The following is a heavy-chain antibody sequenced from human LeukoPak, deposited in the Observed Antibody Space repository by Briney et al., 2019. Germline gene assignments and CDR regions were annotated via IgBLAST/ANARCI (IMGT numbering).Heavy chain of an antibody. J-gene: IGHJ4*02. Sequence: GGSLRLSCAASGFTFSSYGMHWVRQAPGKGLEWVAFIRYDGSNKYYADSVKGRFTISRDNSKNTLYLQMNSLRAEDTAVYYCAKSQWDYSKYYFDYWGQGTLVTVSS. CDR1: GFTFSSYG. D-gene: IGHD4-11*01. CDR3: AKSQWDYSKYYFDY. CDR2: IRYDGSNK. V-gene: IGHV3-30*02.